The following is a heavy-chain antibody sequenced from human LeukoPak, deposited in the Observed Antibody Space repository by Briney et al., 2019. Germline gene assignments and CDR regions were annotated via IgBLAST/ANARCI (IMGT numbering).Heavy chain of an antibody. CDR2: IKSDESSA. Sequence: GGSLRLSCAASGFTFSSYWMHWVRQAPGKGLVWVSRIKSDESSATYAGSVKGRFTISRDNAKNTLYLQMNSLRAEDTAVYYCAREAAAYCSGGSCYPRYRGQGTLVTVSS. D-gene: IGHD2-15*01. CDR1: GFTFSSYW. J-gene: IGHJ4*02. V-gene: IGHV3-74*01. CDR3: AREAAAYCSGGSCYPRY.